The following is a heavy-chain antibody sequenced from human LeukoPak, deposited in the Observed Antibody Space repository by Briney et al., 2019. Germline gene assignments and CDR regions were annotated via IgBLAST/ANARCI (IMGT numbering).Heavy chain of an antibody. CDR3: ARDLGTRYCSGGSCYYYYMDV. CDR1: GGTFSSYA. J-gene: IGHJ6*03. CDR2: IIPIFGTA. Sequence: SVKVSCKASGGTFSSYAISWVRQAPGQGLEWMGGIIPIFGTANYAQKFQARVTITADESTSTAYMELSSLRSEDTAVYYCARDLGTRYCSGGSCYYYYMDVWGKGTTVTVSS. V-gene: IGHV1-69*13. D-gene: IGHD2-15*01.